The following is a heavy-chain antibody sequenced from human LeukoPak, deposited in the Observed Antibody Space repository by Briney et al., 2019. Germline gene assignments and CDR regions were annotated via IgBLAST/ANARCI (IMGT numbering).Heavy chain of an antibody. D-gene: IGHD2-2*01. CDR3: AREFCSSTSCSYYMDV. J-gene: IGHJ6*03. CDR2: IYSGGST. V-gene: IGHV3-53*01. Sequence: GGSLRLSCAASGFTVSSNYMSWVRQAPGKGLEWVSVIYSGGSTYYADSVKGRFTISRDNSKNTLYLQMNSLRAEDTAVYYCAREFCSSTSCSYYMDVWGKGTTVTVSS. CDR1: GFTVSSNY.